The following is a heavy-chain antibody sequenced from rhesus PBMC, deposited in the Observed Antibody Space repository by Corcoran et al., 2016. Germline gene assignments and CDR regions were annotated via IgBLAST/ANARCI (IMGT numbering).Heavy chain of an antibody. V-gene: IGHV4S10*01. Sequence: QVQLQESGPGVVKPSETLSLTCAVSGGSISDSYRWSCIRQPPGKGQEWIGNIYGSIRSTNYNPSHKSRVTISKDTSKNQFSLKLSSVTAADTAVYYCARGSSDWSVDYWGQGVLVTVSS. CDR3: ARGSSDWSVDY. J-gene: IGHJ4*01. CDR1: GGSISDSYR. CDR2: IYGSIRST. D-gene: IGHD6S26*01.